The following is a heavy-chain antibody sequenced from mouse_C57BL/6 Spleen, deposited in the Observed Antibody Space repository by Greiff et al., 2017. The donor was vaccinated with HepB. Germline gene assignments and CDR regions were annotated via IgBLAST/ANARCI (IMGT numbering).Heavy chain of an antibody. J-gene: IGHJ3*01. CDR1: GFSLTSYG. CDR2: IWSGGST. V-gene: IGHV2-2*01. CDR3: ATIGAY. Sequence: VKVVESGPGLVQPSQSLSITCTVSGFSLTSYGVHWVRQSPGKGLEWLGVIWSGGSTDYNAAFISRLSISKDNSKSQVFFKMNSLQADDTAIYYCATIGAYWGQGTLVTVSA. D-gene: IGHD2-14*01.